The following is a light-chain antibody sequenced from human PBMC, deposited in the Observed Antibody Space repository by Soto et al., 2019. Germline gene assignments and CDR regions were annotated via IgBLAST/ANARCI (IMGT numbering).Light chain of an antibody. J-gene: IGKJ3*01. V-gene: IGKV3-11*01. CDR1: QSVSSS. CDR3: QQRSNWPPEVT. Sequence: EIVLTQSPDTLSLSPGERATLSCRASQSVSSSLAWYQQKPGQAPRLLIYDASNRATGIPARFSGSGSGTAFHLTISSLEPEDFAVYYCQQRSNWPPEVTFGPGTKVDIK. CDR2: DAS.